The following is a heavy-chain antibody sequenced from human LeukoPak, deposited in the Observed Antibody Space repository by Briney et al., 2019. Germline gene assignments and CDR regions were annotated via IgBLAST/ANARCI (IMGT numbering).Heavy chain of an antibody. V-gene: IGHV3-23*01. CDR1: GLTFNNYA. CDR2: FSTSGGST. Sequence: GGSLRLSCAASGLTFNNYAMTWVRQAPGKGLEWVSTFSTSGGSTFYADSVKGRFTISRDNSKNTLYPQMNSLRAEDTAVYYCATLTGIAAAGTRDWGQGTLVTVSS. CDR3: ATLTGIAAAGTRD. D-gene: IGHD6-13*01. J-gene: IGHJ4*02.